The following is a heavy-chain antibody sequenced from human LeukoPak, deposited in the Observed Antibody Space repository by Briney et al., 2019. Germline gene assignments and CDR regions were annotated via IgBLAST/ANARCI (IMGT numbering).Heavy chain of an antibody. CDR1: GGSFSGYY. CDR2: INHSGST. CDR3: AREGVRGLDY. D-gene: IGHD3-10*01. J-gene: IGHJ4*02. Sequence: PSETLSLTYAVYGGSFSGYYWSWIRQPPGKGLEWIGEINHSGSTNYNPSLKSRVTISVDTSKNQFSLKLSFVTAADTAVYYCAREGVRGLDYWGQGTLVTVSS. V-gene: IGHV4-34*01.